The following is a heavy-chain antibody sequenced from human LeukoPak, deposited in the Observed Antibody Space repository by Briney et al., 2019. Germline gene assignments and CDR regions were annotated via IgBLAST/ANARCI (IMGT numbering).Heavy chain of an antibody. CDR1: GFTFSSYP. CDR3: AGTLAKPLDYDS. D-gene: IGHD1/OR15-1a*01. Sequence: PGGSLRLSCAASGFTFSSYPMSWVRQAPGKGLEWVSGISDSGDSTYYADSVKGRFSISRDNSKNTLYLQMNSLRAEDTAVYYCAGTLAKPLDYDSWGQGTLVTVSS. J-gene: IGHJ4*02. V-gene: IGHV3-23*01. CDR2: ISDSGDST.